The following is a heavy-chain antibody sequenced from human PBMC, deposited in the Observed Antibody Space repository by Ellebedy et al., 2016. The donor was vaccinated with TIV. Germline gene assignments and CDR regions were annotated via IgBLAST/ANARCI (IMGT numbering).Heavy chain of an antibody. J-gene: IGHJ4*02. V-gene: IGHV3-7*03. Sequence: GESLKISXAASGFTFSSFWMSWVRQAPGKGLEWVAKIKEDGSETYHVDSVKGRFTISRDNAKNSVYLQMNSLRAEDTAVYYCARAGLGYCSSTSCYHPRSGTIGGFDYWGQGTLVTVSS. CDR2: IKEDGSET. CDR1: GFTFSSFW. CDR3: ARAGLGYCSSTSCYHPRSGTIGGFDY. D-gene: IGHD2-2*01.